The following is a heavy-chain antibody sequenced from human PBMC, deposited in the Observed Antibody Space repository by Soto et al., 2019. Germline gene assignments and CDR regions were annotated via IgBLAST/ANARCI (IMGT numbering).Heavy chain of an antibody. Sequence: EVQLLESGGGLAQPGGSLRLSCAASGFTFSFYAMTWVRQAPGKGLEWVSSLTGNGGDTYYADSVKGRFTISRDNSENTLYLQMNGLRVDDTAVYYFAKDREYSYGWDYWGQGTLVTVSS. J-gene: IGHJ4*02. V-gene: IGHV3-23*01. CDR2: LTGNGGDT. CDR3: AKDREYSYGWDY. CDR1: GFTFSFYA. D-gene: IGHD5-18*01.